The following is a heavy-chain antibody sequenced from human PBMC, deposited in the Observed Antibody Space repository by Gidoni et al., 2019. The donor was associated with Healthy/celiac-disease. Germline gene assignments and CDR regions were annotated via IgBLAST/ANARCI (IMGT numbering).Heavy chain of an antibody. CDR3: ARENGNSLYFDL. Sequence: QVQLVESGGGVVQPGRSLRLSCAASGFTFSSYAMHWVRQAPGKGLEWVAVISYDGSNKYYADSVKGRFTISRDNSKNTLYLQMNSLRAEDTAVYYCARENGNSLYFDLWGRGTLVTVSS. D-gene: IGHD2-8*01. CDR1: GFTFSSYA. J-gene: IGHJ2*01. V-gene: IGHV3-30*01. CDR2: ISYDGSNK.